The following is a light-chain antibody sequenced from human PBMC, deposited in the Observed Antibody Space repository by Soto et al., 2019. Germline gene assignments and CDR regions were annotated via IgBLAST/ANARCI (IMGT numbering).Light chain of an antibody. V-gene: IGKV2-28*01. CDR3: MQALQTLLT. Sequence: DIVMTQSPLSLPVTPGEPASISCRSSQSLLHSNGYNYLDWYLQKPGQSPQLLIYLGSNRASGVPDRFSGSGSGTDVTLKISRVEAEDVGVYYCMQALQTLLTFGQGTRLEIK. J-gene: IGKJ5*01. CDR2: LGS. CDR1: QSLLHSNGYNY.